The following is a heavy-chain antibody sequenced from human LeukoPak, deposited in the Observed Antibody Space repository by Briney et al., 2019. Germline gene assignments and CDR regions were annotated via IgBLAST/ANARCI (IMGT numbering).Heavy chain of an antibody. CDR3: ARDGWGDAFDI. J-gene: IGHJ3*02. CDR1: GFTLSSYR. V-gene: IGHV3-21*01. D-gene: IGHD3-16*01. Sequence: GGALPLPCPASGFTLSSYRMNWVRLAPAKGLEWVSSISSSSSYIYYADSVKGRFPISRDNAKNSLYLPMTSLRAEDRAVYYCARDGWGDAFDIGGKGTMVTVSS. CDR2: ISSSSSYI.